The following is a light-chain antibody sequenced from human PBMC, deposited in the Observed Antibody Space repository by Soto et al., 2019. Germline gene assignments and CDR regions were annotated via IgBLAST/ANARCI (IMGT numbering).Light chain of an antibody. CDR2: SAS. V-gene: IGKV3-15*01. Sequence: EIVMTQSPDTLSVSPGERATLSCRASQSISTELAWYQQKPGQPPRLLIYSASTRATGVPARFTGSGSGSEFTLTISGLQSEDFAVYYCQQGHNWPFTFGQGTRLEI. J-gene: IGKJ2*01. CDR1: QSISTE. CDR3: QQGHNWPFT.